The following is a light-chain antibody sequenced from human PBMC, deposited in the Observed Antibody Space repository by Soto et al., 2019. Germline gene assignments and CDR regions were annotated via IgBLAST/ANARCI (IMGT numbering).Light chain of an antibody. J-gene: IGKJ1*01. Sequence: IQLTQSPSSLSASVGDRVTITCRASQGSSSYLAWYQQKPGKAPKLLIYAASTLQSRVPSTCIASGSWTDFTLTISTLPPEDFATYTCQQLNSYPRTFGQGTKVDIK. CDR1: QGSSSY. CDR2: AAS. CDR3: QQLNSYPRT. V-gene: IGKV1-9*01.